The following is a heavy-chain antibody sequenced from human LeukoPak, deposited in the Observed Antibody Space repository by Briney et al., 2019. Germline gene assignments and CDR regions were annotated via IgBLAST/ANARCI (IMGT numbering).Heavy chain of an antibody. J-gene: IGHJ5*02. Sequence: PLETLSLTCTVSGGSISSYYWSWIRQPAGKGLDWIGRIYTSGSTNYNPSLKSRVTMSVDTSKNQFSLKLSSVTAADTAVYYCAREDFWSGSRWFDPWGQRTLVTVSS. D-gene: IGHD3-3*01. CDR1: GGSISSYY. V-gene: IGHV4-4*07. CDR2: IYTSGST. CDR3: AREDFWSGSRWFDP.